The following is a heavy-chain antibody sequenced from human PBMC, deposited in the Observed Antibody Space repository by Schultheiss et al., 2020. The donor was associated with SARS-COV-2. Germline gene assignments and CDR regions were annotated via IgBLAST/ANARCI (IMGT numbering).Heavy chain of an antibody. CDR3: ARGQVDVNMMLVVIGFANWFDP. D-gene: IGHD3-22*01. Sequence: SQTLSLTCTVSSYSISRGYYWGWIRQPPGKGLEWIGDIYHNGATYNNPSLKSRVTISVDRSKNQFSLKLSSVTAADTAVYYCARGQVDVNMMLVVIGFANWFDPWGQGTLVTVSS. CDR2: IYHNGAT. V-gene: IGHV4-38-2*02. J-gene: IGHJ5*02. CDR1: SYSISRGYY.